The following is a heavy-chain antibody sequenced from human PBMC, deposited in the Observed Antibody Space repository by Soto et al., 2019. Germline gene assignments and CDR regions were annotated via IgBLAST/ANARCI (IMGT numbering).Heavy chain of an antibody. CDR3: ARVIRGSYYDFWSGYYTGRHWFAP. Sequence: QVQLVQSGAEVKKPGSSVKVSCKASGGTFSSYAISWVRQAPGQGLEWMGGIIPIFGTANYAQKFQGRVTITAQEASSTAYIELSGLRSEDTAVYYCARVIRGSYYDFWSGYYTGRHWFAPWGQGTLVTVSS. CDR2: IIPIFGTA. CDR1: GGTFSSYA. J-gene: IGHJ5*02. D-gene: IGHD3-3*01. V-gene: IGHV1-69*12.